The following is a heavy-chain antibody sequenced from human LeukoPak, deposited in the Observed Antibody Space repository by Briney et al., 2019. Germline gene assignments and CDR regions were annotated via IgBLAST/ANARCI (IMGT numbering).Heavy chain of an antibody. Sequence: ASVKVSCKASGDSSRTNAIVWLRQAPGQRPEWMGWISAGSGNTKYSQTFQDRLTLTRDTAASTVYMDLSSLRPEDTAVYFCARERDNDPFDIWGQGTLVIVSS. CDR1: GDSSRTNA. V-gene: IGHV1-3*01. D-gene: IGHD1-1*01. CDR2: ISAGSGNT. CDR3: ARERDNDPFDI. J-gene: IGHJ3*02.